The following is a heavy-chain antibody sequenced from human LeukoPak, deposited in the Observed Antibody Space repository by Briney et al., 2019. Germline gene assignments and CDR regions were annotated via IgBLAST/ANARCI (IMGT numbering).Heavy chain of an antibody. J-gene: IGHJ4*02. CDR2: VSYSGST. V-gene: IGHV4-59*12. CDR1: GGSISSYY. CDR3: ARGGGYDYVWGSYRQPFDY. D-gene: IGHD3-16*02. Sequence: PSETLSLTCTVSGGSISSYYWSWIRQPPGKGLEWIGYVSYSGSTNYNPSLKSRVTISVDTSKNQFSLKLSSVTAADTAVYYCARGGGYDYVWGSYRQPFDYWGQGTLVTVSS.